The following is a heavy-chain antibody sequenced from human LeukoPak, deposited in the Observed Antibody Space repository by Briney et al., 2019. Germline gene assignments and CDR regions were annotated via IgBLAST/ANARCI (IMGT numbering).Heavy chain of an antibody. CDR1: GFTFGSYG. V-gene: IGHV3-30*18. CDR2: ISYDGGNE. CDR3: AKGGQPLVRYSFHQ. D-gene: IGHD6-13*01. J-gene: IGHJ4*02. Sequence: PGGSLRLSCAASGFTFGSYGMHWVRQAPGKGLEWVAVISYDGGNEYYVDSVKGRFTISRDNSKNMLYLQMNSLRAEDTAVYYRAKGGQPLVRYSFHQWGQGTLVTVSS.